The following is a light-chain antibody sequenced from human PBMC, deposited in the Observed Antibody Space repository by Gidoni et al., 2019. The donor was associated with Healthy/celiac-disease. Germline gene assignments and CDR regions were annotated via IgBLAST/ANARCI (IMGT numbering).Light chain of an antibody. Sequence: EIVLTQPPATLSLSPGERATLSCRASQSVSSYLAWYQQKPGQAPRLLIYDASNRATGIPARFSGSGSGTDFTLTISSLEPEDFAVYYCQQRSNWPRTFGGXTKVEIK. V-gene: IGKV3-11*01. CDR3: QQRSNWPRT. CDR1: QSVSSY. CDR2: DAS. J-gene: IGKJ4*01.